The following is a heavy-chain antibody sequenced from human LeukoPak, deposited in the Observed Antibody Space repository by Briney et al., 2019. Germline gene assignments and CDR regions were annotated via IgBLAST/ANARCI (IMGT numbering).Heavy chain of an antibody. CDR2: IIPIFGTA. D-gene: IGHD3-22*01. CDR1: GGTFSSYA. J-gene: IGHJ6*02. V-gene: IGHV1-69*13. CDR3: ATGTHNYYDSSGYKYYYSYGMDV. Sequence: GASVKVSCKASGGTFSSYAISWVRQAPGQGLEWMGGIIPIFGTANYAQKFQGRVTITADESTSTAYMELSSLRSEDSAVYYCATGTHNYYDSSGYKYYYSYGMDVWGQGTTVTVSS.